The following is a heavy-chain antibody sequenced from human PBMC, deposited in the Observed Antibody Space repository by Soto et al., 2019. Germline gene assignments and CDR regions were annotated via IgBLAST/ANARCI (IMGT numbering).Heavy chain of an antibody. D-gene: IGHD1-1*01. CDR1: GFTVSSNY. CDR3: ARGLDGDN. V-gene: IGHV3-66*01. Sequence: EVQLVESGGGLVQPGGSLRLSCADSGFTVSSNYMSWVRQAPGKGLEWVSIIFSGGSTYYADSVKGRFTISRDNSKNTLYLQMNSLRAEDTAVYYCARGLDGDNWGQGTLVTVSS. CDR2: IFSGGST. J-gene: IGHJ4*02.